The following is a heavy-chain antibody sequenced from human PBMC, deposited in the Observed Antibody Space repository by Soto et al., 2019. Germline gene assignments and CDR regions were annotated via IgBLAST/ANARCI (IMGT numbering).Heavy chain of an antibody. CDR2: ISGSSGST. D-gene: IGHD3-16*02. Sequence: GGSLRLSCAASGFTFSSYAMSWVRQAPGKGLEWVSAISGSSGSTYYADSVKGQFTISRDNSKNTLYLQMNSLRAEDTAVYYCAKEGYDYIWGSYPTAVGNWFDPWGQGTLVTV. J-gene: IGHJ5*02. CDR3: AKEGYDYIWGSYPTAVGNWFDP. V-gene: IGHV3-23*01. CDR1: GFTFSSYA.